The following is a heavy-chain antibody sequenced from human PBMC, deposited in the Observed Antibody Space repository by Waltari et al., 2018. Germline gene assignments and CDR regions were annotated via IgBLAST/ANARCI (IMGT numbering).Heavy chain of an antibody. Sequence: EMQVVESGGDLVQPGGSLRLSCAAAGFDFSNAWMDWVRQAPGKGLEWVDNIKGDGSEKYYVDSVKGRFIISRDNTMNLLYLQMNSRRAEDTAVYYCSESLNVWGQGTTVIVSS. CDR2: IKGDGSEK. CDR1: GFDFSNAW. V-gene: IGHV3-7*01. CDR3: SESLNV. J-gene: IGHJ6*02.